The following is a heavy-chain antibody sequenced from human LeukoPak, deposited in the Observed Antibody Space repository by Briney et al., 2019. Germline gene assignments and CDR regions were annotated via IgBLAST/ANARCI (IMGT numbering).Heavy chain of an antibody. CDR2: INHSGST. CDR3: ARGDCSSTICYSPMDV. Sequence: SETLSLTCAVYGGSFSDSYWSWIRQSPGKGLEWIGEINHSGSTNYNPSLKSRVTISVDTSNNQFSLKVSSVTAADTAVYYCARGDCSSTICYSPMDVWGKGTTVTVSS. V-gene: IGHV4-34*01. J-gene: IGHJ6*03. D-gene: IGHD2-2*01. CDR1: GGSFSDSY.